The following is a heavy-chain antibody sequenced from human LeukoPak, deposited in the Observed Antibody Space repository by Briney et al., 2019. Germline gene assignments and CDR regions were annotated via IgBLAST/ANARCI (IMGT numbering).Heavy chain of an antibody. Sequence: ASVKVSCKASGYTFTSYGMSWVRQAPGQGLEWMGLISAYNGNTNYAQKLQGRVTMTTDTSTSTAYMELRSLRSDDTAVYYCARDSGGRYYYDSSGYLPFDYWGQGTLVTVSS. V-gene: IGHV1-18*01. CDR1: GYTFTSYG. J-gene: IGHJ4*02. CDR3: ARDSGGRYYYDSSGYLPFDY. CDR2: ISAYNGNT. D-gene: IGHD3-22*01.